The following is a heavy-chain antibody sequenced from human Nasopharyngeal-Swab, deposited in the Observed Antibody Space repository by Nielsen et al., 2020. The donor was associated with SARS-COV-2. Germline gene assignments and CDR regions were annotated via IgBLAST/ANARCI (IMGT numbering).Heavy chain of an antibody. CDR2: INPSNGVT. CDR3: VREGDNWEFDS. D-gene: IGHD1-26*01. J-gene: IGHJ4*02. CDR1: GYTFTGFY. V-gene: IGHV1-2*06. Sequence: ASVKVSCKASGYTFTGFYVHWVRQAPGQGLECLGRINPSNGVTIYAQKFQGRVTITRDTSNSTVDMELSRLRSDDTAVYYCVREGDNWEFDSWGQGPLVTVSS.